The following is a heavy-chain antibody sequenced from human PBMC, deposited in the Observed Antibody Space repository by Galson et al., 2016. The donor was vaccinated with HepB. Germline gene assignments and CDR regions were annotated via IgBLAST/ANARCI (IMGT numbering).Heavy chain of an antibody. D-gene: IGHD4-23*01. CDR1: GFSVIGNY. Sequence: SLRLSCAASGFSVIGNYMSWVRQAPRKGLEWVAFLSLNGDTFYADSVEGRFTISGDSSKNTLFLQMDSLRAEDTALYYWAGAARWDLLFDSWGQGTLVTVSS. CDR2: LSLNGDT. J-gene: IGHJ4*02. CDR3: AGAARWDLLFDS. V-gene: IGHV3-53*01.